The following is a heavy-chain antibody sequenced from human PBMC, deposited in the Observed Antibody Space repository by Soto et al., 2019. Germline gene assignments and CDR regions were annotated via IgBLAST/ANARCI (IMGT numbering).Heavy chain of an antibody. D-gene: IGHD5-18*01. CDR3: ASHGGYHSPLVH. J-gene: IGHJ4*02. V-gene: IGHV4-59*08. CDR2: ISYSGNT. Sequence: SETLSLTCTVSGGSISTFYWSWVRQPPGKGLEWIGYISYSGNTNCNPSLKSRVTISVDTSKKQSSLKLSSVTAADTAVYYCASHGGYHSPLVHWGQGTLVTVSS. CDR1: GGSISTFY.